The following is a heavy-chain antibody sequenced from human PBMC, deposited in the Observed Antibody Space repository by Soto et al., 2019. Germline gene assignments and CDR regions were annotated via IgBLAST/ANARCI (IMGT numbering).Heavy chain of an antibody. CDR1: GGSISSGGYS. CDR3: ARGLPGLPDDYGDYYGMDV. J-gene: IGHJ6*02. D-gene: IGHD4-17*01. CDR2: IYHSGST. Sequence: SETLSLTCAVSGGSISSGGYSWSWIRQPPGKGLEWIGYIYHSGSTYYNPSLKSRVTISVDRSKNQFSLKLSSVTAADTAVYYCARGLPGLPDDYGDYYGMDVWGQGTTVTVSS. V-gene: IGHV4-30-2*01.